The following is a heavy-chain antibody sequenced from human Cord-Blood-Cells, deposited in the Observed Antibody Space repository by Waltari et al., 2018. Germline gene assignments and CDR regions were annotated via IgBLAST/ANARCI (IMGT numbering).Heavy chain of an antibody. Sequence: QVQLQESGPGLVKPSETLSLTCTVSGGSISSYYWRWIRQPAGKGPEWIGRIYTSGSTNYNPSLKSRVTMSVDTSKNQFSLKLSSVTAADTAVYYCARGRAGLTGDAFDIWGQGTMVTVSS. D-gene: IGHD7-27*01. CDR2: IYTSGST. CDR1: GGSISSYY. CDR3: ARGRAGLTGDAFDI. V-gene: IGHV4-4*07. J-gene: IGHJ3*02.